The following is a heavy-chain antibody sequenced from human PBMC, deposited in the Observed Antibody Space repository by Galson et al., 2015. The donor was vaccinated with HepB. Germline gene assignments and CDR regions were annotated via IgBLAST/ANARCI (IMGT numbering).Heavy chain of an antibody. CDR3: AREVMIRTLAHKTPDY. V-gene: IGHV3-7*03. CDR2: VNLDGSEM. J-gene: IGHJ4*02. Sequence: SLRLSYAASGFTFSAYWMSWVRQVPGKGPEWVADVNLDGSEMYYADSVKGRFTISRDNAERSVSLHMYSLRAEDTAVYYCAREVMIRTLAHKTPDYWGQGTLVTVSS. CDR1: GFTFSAYW. D-gene: IGHD3-16*01.